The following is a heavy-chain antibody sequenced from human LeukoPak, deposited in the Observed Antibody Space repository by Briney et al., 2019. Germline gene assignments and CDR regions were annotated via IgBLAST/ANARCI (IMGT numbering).Heavy chain of an antibody. J-gene: IGHJ5*02. CDR3: ARGRNWNYGGWFDP. Sequence: SETLSLTCGVYGGSFSGYYWSWIRQPPGKGVEGIGEINHSGSTNHNPSLKSRVTISVDTSKNQFSLKLTSVTAADTAVYYCARGRNWNYGGWFDPWGQGTLVTVSS. CDR2: INHSGST. D-gene: IGHD1-7*01. CDR1: GGSFSGYY. V-gene: IGHV4-34*01.